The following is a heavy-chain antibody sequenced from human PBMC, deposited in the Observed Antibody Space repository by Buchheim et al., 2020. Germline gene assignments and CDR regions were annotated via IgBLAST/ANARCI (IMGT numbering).Heavy chain of an antibody. CDR3: SSQWELFPY. V-gene: IGHV3-30*04. J-gene: IGHJ4*02. CDR2: ISYDGSNK. CDR1: GFTFSRYA. D-gene: IGHD1-26*01. Sequence: QVQLVESGGGVVQPGRSLRLSCAASGFTFSRYAMHWVRQAPGKGLEWVAVISYDGSNKYYADSVKGGFTISRENSKNTLYLQMNSLRAEDTAVYYCSSQWELFPYWGQGTL.